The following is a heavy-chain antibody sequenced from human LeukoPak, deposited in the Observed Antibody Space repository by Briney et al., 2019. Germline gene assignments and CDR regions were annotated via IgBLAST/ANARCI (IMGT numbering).Heavy chain of an antibody. V-gene: IGHV1-18*01. Sequence: GASVKVSCKASGYTFTSYGISWVRQAPGQGLEWMGWISAYKGNTNYAQKLQGRVTMTTDTSASTAYVELSSLRSEDTAVYYCAREQGSSWHFDYWGQGTLVTVSS. D-gene: IGHD6-13*01. CDR3: AREQGSSWHFDY. J-gene: IGHJ4*02. CDR2: ISAYKGNT. CDR1: GYTFTSYG.